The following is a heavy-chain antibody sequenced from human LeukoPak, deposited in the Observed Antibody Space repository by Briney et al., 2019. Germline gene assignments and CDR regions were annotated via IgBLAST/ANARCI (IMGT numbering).Heavy chain of an antibody. V-gene: IGHV4-39*01. J-gene: IGHJ4*02. CDR3: ARQNNFDFWSGFFDY. Sequence: SETLSLTCTVSGGSFSNYNYYWGWIRQSPGKGLEWIGSIHYVGSTYYNPSLKSRVTISVDTSKNQFSLNLSSVTAADTAVCYSARQNNFDFWSGFFDYCGLGALVTVSS. D-gene: IGHD3-3*01. CDR1: GGSFSNYNYY. CDR2: IHYVGST.